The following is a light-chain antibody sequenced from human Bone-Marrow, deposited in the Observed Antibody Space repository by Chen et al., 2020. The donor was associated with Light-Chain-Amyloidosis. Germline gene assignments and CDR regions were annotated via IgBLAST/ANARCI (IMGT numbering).Light chain of an antibody. CDR2: DVN. CDR3: CSYAGSSPYV. V-gene: IGLV2-11*01. CDR1: SSDVGGYES. Sequence: QSALTTPRSASGSPGQSVTISCTCTSSDVGGYESVSWYPQHPGKAPKFLIYDVNKWPSGVPDRFSGSKSGNSASRTISGLQTEDESDYFCCSYAGSSPYVFGTGTTVIVL. J-gene: IGLJ1*01.